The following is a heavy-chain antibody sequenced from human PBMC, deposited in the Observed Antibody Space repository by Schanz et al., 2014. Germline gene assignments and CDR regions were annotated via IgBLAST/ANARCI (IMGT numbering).Heavy chain of an antibody. CDR1: GFTFSSSD. CDR3: AKDGRYSAYAPGDY. J-gene: IGHJ4*02. CDR2: IDEDGGRT. Sequence: EVQLVESGGGLVRPGGSLRLSCAVSGFTFSSSDMTWVRQGPGKGLEWVSNIDEDGGRTFYGDPVKGRFTISRDNSKNMLYLQMNSLRAEDTAVYHCAKDGRYSAYAPGDYWGQGSLVTVSS. V-gene: IGHV3-23*04. D-gene: IGHD5-12*01.